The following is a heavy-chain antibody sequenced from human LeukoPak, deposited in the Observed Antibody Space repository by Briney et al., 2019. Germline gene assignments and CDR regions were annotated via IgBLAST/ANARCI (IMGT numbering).Heavy chain of an antibody. V-gene: IGHV4-4*07. CDR2: IYTSGST. CDR3: ARDHQIAVAGTGAFDI. D-gene: IGHD6-19*01. CDR1: GGSISSYY. Sequence: SETLSLTCTVSGGSISSYYWSWIRQPAGKGLEWIGRIYTSGSTNYNPSLKSRVTMSIDTSKNQFSLKLSSVTAADTAVYYCARDHQIAVAGTGAFDIWGQGTMVTVSS. J-gene: IGHJ3*02.